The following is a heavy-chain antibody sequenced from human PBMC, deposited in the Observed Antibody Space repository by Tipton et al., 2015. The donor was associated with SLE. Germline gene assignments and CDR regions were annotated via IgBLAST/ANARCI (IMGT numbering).Heavy chain of an antibody. V-gene: IGHV4-38-2*02. D-gene: IGHD4-11*01. CDR2: IHHSGTT. CDR1: NYSISSGYY. J-gene: IGHJ2*01. Sequence: TLSLTCTVPNYSISSGYYWGWIRQTPGKGLEKGLEWIGSIHHSGTTYYSPSLRSRLTISVDMSKNQFSLKLSSVTAADTAVYYCAREFLNPVTTVHYYFDLWGRGTLVTVSS. CDR3: AREFLNPVTTVHYYFDL.